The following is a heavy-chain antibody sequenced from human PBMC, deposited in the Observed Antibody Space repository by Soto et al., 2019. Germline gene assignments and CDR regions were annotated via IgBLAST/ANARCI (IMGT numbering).Heavy chain of an antibody. J-gene: IGHJ3*02. D-gene: IGHD6-19*01. CDR2: INHSGST. CDR1: GGSVSNYY. CDR3: ARGKMAGDAFDI. V-gene: IGHV4-34*01. Sequence: SETLSLTCIVYGGSVSNYYWNWTRQPPGKGLEWIGEINHSGSTNYNPSLKSRLTISVDTSKNQFSLKLGSVTAADTAVYYCARGKMAGDAFDIWGQGTMVTVSS.